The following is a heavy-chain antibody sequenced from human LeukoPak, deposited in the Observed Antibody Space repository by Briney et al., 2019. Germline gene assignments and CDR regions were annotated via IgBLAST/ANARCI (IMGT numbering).Heavy chain of an antibody. CDR1: GFTFDDHT. CDR2: ISWHGSTT. V-gene: IGHV3-43*01. D-gene: IGHD3-22*01. CDR3: AKDIGDSIGYNYFDS. Sequence: GGSLRLSCAASGFTFDDHTMHWVRRAPGKGLEWVSVISWHGSTTKYADSVRGRFTISRDNRKNSLSLQMNSLRPEDTALYYCAKDIGDSIGYNYFDSWRQGTLVTVSS. J-gene: IGHJ4*02.